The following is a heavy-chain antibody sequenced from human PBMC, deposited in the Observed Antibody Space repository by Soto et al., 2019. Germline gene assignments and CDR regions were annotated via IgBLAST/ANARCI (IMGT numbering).Heavy chain of an antibody. D-gene: IGHD2-15*01. CDR2: IKSKAYGGTT. V-gene: IGHV3-49*04. CDR1: GFTFGDYA. J-gene: IGHJ4*02. CDR3: TRDPGGNHFDY. Sequence: PGGSLRLSCTASGFTFGDYAMSWVRQAPGKGLEWVGFIKSKAYGGTTEYAASVKGRFTISRDDSKSIAYLQMNSLKTEDTAVYYCTRDPGGNHFDYWGQGTLVTVSS.